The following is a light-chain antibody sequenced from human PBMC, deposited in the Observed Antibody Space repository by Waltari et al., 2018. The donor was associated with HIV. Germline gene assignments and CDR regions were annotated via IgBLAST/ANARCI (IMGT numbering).Light chain of an antibody. CDR1: VGVSSW. CDR3: QQNNNFPLT. J-gene: IGKJ5*01. CDR2: GAS. V-gene: IGKV1-12*01. Sequence: DIQMSQSPSSVSAAVGARVTITCRARVGVSSWLAWYQQKPGKAPTLLIYGASTLQSGVPSRFSGSGSGREFTLTISSLQPEDRATYYCQQNNNFPLTFGQGTRVEIK.